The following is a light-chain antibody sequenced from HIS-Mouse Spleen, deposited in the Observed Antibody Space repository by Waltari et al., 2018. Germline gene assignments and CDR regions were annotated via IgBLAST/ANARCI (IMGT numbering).Light chain of an antibody. J-gene: IGLJ2*01. Sequence: SYELPQPPSVSVSPGQTARITCSGDALPKKYAYWYQQKSGQAPVLVSYEDSKRPSGSPERFSGSSSGTMATLTISGAQVEDEADYYCYSTDSSGNHRVFGGGTKLTVL. CDR1: ALPKKY. CDR3: YSTDSSGNHRV. V-gene: IGLV3-10*01. CDR2: EDS.